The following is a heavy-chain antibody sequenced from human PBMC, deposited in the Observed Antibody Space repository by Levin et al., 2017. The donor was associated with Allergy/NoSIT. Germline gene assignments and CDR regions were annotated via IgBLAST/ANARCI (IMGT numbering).Heavy chain of an antibody. CDR3: AKDRGFGYGSGSYADYYYYYGMDV. V-gene: IGHV3-23*01. CDR2: ISGSGGST. CDR1: GFTFSSYA. D-gene: IGHD3-10*01. Sequence: PGESLKISCAASGFTFSSYAMSWVRQAPGKGLEWVSAISGSGGSTYYADSVKGRFTISRDNSKNTLYLQMNSLRAEDTAVYYCAKDRGFGYGSGSYADYYYYYGMDVWGQGTTVTVSS. J-gene: IGHJ6*02.